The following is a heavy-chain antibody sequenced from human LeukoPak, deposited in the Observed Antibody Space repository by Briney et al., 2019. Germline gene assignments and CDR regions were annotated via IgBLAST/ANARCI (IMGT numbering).Heavy chain of an antibody. CDR1: GFTFSNYG. CDR3: AKAMKMATILDY. Sequence: GGTLRLSCEAAGFTFSNYGMSWVRQAPGKGLEWVSAISGSGGSTYYADSVKGRFTISRDNSKNTLYLQMNSLRAEDTAVYYCAKAMKMATILDYWGQGTLVTVSS. V-gene: IGHV3-23*01. D-gene: IGHD5-24*01. CDR2: ISGSGGST. J-gene: IGHJ4*02.